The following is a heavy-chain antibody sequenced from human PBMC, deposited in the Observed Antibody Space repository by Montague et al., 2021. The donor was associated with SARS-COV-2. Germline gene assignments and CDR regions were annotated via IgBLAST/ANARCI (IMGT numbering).Heavy chain of an antibody. J-gene: IGHJ6*02. Sequence: SLRLSCAASGFTFTHSFMNWVRQAPGQGLDCVSSLSGCGTHKYYSDSLQGRFTISRDNAKNSLYLQINSLRAEDTAVYYCARGYLDVWSGNHYCMDVWGQGTTVTVSS. CDR2: LSGCGTHK. D-gene: IGHD3-3*01. CDR3: ARGYLDVWSGNHYCMDV. CDR1: GFTFTHSF. V-gene: IGHV3-21*01.